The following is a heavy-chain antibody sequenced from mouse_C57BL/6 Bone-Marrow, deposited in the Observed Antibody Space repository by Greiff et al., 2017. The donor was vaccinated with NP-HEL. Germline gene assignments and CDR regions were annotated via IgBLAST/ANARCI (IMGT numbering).Heavy chain of an antibody. CDR2: MYPGSGST. V-gene: IGHV1-55*01. CDR1: GYTFTSYW. CDR3: ARDWDVGGVYFDY. D-gene: IGHD4-1*01. J-gene: IGHJ2*01. Sequence: QVQLQQPGAELVKPGASVKMSCKASGYTFTSYWITWVKQRPGQGLEWIGDMYPGSGSTNYNEKFTSKATLTVDTSSSTAYMQLSSLTSEDSAVYYCARDWDVGGVYFDYWGQGTTLTVSS.